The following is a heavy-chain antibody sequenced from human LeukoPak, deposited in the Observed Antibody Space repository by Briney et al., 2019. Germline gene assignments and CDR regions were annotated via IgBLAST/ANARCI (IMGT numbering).Heavy chain of an antibody. CDR2: ISYDGSRI. Sequence: PGGSLRLSCAASGFSFSSHAMHWVRQAPGKGLEWVAVISYDGSRIYYPDSVKGRFTISRDNSKNTLYLQMNSLRVEDTAVYYCARECYGRNNFDSWGQETLVTVSS. J-gene: IGHJ4*02. D-gene: IGHD1/OR15-1a*01. CDR1: GFSFSSHA. CDR3: ARECYGRNNFDS. V-gene: IGHV3-30-3*01.